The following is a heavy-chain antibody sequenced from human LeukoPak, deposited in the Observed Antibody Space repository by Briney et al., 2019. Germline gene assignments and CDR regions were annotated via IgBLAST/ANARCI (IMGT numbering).Heavy chain of an antibody. CDR1: GGSISSSSYY. CDR2: IYYSGST. J-gene: IGHJ4*02. V-gene: IGHV4-39*07. CDR3: ARLDFWSGYSTNLDY. Sequence: PSETLSLTCTVSGGSISSSSYYWGWIRQPPGKGLEWIGSIYYSGSTYYNPSLKSRVTISVDTSKNQFSLKLSSVTAADTAVYYCARLDFWSGYSTNLDYWGQGTLVTVSS. D-gene: IGHD3-3*01.